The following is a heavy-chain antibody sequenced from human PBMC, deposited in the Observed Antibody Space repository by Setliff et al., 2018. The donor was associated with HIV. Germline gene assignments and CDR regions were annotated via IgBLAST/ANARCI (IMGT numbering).Heavy chain of an antibody. Sequence: GSLRLSCAASGFTFSSYEMNWVRQAPGKGLEWVSYISSSGTTIYYADSVKGRFTISRDNAKNSLYLQMNSLRAEDTAVYYCAKSGYCGSSTCRNYFYYMDVWGKGTTVTVSS. D-gene: IGHD2-2*01. V-gene: IGHV3-48*03. CDR1: GFTFSSYE. CDR2: ISSSGTTI. CDR3: AKSGYCGSSTCRNYFYYMDV. J-gene: IGHJ6*03.